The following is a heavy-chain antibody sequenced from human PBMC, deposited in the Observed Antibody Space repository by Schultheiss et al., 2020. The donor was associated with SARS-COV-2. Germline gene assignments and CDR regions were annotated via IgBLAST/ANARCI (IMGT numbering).Heavy chain of an antibody. Sequence: GGSLRLSCAASGFTFSNAWMSWVRQAPGKGLEWVGRIKSKTDGGTTDYAAPVKGRFTISRDDSKNTLYLQMNSLRAEDTAVYYCARGLGYCSSTSCYAFSNWFDPWGQGTLVTVSS. J-gene: IGHJ5*02. CDR2: IKSKTDGGTT. CDR1: GFTFSNAW. CDR3: ARGLGYCSSTSCYAFSNWFDP. D-gene: IGHD2-2*01. V-gene: IGHV3-15*01.